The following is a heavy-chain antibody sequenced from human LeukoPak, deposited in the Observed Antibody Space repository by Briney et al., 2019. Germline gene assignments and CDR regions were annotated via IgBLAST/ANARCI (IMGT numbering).Heavy chain of an antibody. Sequence: PGGSLRLSCAASGFTFSSYGMHWVRQAPGKGLEWVAVISYDGSNKYYADSVKGRFTISRDNSKNTLYLQMNSLRAEDTAVYYCARDGALGSSWYGGDYWGQGTLVTVSS. CDR1: GFTFSSYG. J-gene: IGHJ4*02. CDR3: ARDGALGSSWYGGDY. D-gene: IGHD6-13*01. V-gene: IGHV3-30*03. CDR2: ISYDGSNK.